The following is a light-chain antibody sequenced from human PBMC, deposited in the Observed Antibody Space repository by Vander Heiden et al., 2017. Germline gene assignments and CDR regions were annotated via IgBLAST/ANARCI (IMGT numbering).Light chain of an antibody. CDR1: SSDVGSSNL. Sequence: QSALTQPASVSGSPGQSITISCTGTSSDVGSSNLVSWYQQHPGNAPKLMLYEGSKRPSGVSNRFSGSKSGNTASLTISGLQAEDEADYYCCSYAGSSKVFGGGTKLTVL. V-gene: IGLV2-23*01. CDR3: CSYAGSSKV. J-gene: IGLJ2*01. CDR2: EGS.